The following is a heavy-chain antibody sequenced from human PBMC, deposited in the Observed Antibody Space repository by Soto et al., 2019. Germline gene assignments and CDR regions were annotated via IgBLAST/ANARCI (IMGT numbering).Heavy chain of an antibody. CDR3: AGDYYWNYDY. D-gene: IGHD1-7*01. J-gene: IGHJ4*01. V-gene: IGHV3-30-3*01. CDR1: GFTFSGYA. CDR2: ISNDGNNK. Sequence: QVQLVESGGGVVQPGRSLRLSCTASGFTFSGYAMHWVRQAPGQGLEWVTVISNDGNNKYYADSVKGRFIISRDNSKSTLYLQINSLTPEDTAMYYCAGDYYWNYDYWGHGTLGTVSS.